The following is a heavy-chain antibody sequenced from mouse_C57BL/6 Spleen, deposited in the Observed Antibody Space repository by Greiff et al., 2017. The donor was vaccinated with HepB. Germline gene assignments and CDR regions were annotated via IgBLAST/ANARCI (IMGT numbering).Heavy chain of an antibody. CDR1: GFTFSSYG. D-gene: IGHD1-1*01. Sequence: EVQVVESGGDLVKPGGSLKLSCAASGFTFSSYGMSWVRQTPDKRLEWVATISSGGSYTYYPDSVKGRFTISRDNAKNTLYLQMSSLKSEDTAMYYCARHNYGSSYVYFDYWGQGTTLTVSS. CDR2: ISSGGSYT. CDR3: ARHNYGSSYVYFDY. V-gene: IGHV5-6*01. J-gene: IGHJ2*01.